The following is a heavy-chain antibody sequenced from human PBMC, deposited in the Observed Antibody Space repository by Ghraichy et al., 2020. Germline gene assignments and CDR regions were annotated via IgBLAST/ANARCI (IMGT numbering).Heavy chain of an antibody. CDR3: AREDSYPSRLIDY. CDR1: GFTFSSYS. CDR2: ISSSSSYI. D-gene: IGHD5-18*01. J-gene: IGHJ4*02. V-gene: IGHV3-21*01. Sequence: LSLTCAASGFTFSSYSMNWVRQAPGKGLEWVSSISSSSSYIYYADSVKGRFTISRDNAKNSLYLQMNSLRAEDTAVYYCAREDSYPSRLIDYWGRGTLVTVSS.